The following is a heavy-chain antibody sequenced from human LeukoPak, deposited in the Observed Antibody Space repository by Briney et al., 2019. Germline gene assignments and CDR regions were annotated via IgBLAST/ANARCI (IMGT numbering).Heavy chain of an antibody. CDR1: GYTFTTYG. CDR2: MNPNSGNT. CDR3: ARGSGYYGSGSFLPPFYYMDV. Sequence: ASVKVSCKASGYTFTTYGICWVRQATGQGLEWMGWMNPNSGNTGYAQKFQGRVTITRNTSISTAYMELSSLRSEDTAVYYCARGSGYYGSGSFLPPFYYMDVWGKGTTVTVSS. V-gene: IGHV1-8*03. D-gene: IGHD3-10*01. J-gene: IGHJ6*03.